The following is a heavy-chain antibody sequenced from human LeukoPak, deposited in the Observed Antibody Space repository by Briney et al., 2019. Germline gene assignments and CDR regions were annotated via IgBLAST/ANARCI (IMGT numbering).Heavy chain of an antibody. Sequence: SETLSLTCTVSGGSISSYYWSWIRQPPGKGLEWIGYIYYSGSTNYNPSLKSRVTISVDTSKNQFPLKLSSVTAADTAVYYCARGGYSYGPGFDYWGQGTLVTVSS. CDR2: IYYSGST. CDR3: ARGGYSYGPGFDY. D-gene: IGHD5-18*01. V-gene: IGHV4-59*01. CDR1: GGSISSYY. J-gene: IGHJ4*02.